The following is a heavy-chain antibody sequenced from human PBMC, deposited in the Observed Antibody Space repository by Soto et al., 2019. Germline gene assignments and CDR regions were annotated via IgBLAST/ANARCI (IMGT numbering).Heavy chain of an antibody. D-gene: IGHD2-15*01. Sequence: QLQLQESGPGLVKPSETLSLTCTVSGGSISSSSYYWGWIRQPPGKGLEWIGSIYYRGNTYYNPSLKGRVTISGDTAKNQFSLKLSSVTAADTAVYYCAREGGGYCSGGSCQVDYWGQGTLVTVSS. J-gene: IGHJ4*02. CDR2: IYYRGNT. CDR3: AREGGGYCSGGSCQVDY. V-gene: IGHV4-39*02. CDR1: GGSISSSSYY.